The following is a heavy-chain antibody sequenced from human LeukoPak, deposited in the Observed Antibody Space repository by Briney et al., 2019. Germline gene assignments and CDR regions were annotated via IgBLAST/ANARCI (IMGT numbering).Heavy chain of an antibody. CDR3: ARGSFGAFDAFDI. J-gene: IGHJ3*02. CDR1: GYTFTSYD. D-gene: IGHD3-3*01. V-gene: IGHV1-8*01. CDR2: MNPNSGNA. Sequence: ASVKVSCKASGYTFTSYDINWVRQATGQGPEWMGWMNPNSGNAGYAQKFQGRVTMTRNTSISTAYMELSSLRSEDTAVYYCARGSFGAFDAFDIWGQGTVVTVSS.